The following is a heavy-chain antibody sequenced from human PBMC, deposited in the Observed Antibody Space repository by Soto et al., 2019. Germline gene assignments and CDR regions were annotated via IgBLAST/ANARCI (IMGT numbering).Heavy chain of an antibody. V-gene: IGHV4-30-2*01. CDR1: GGSISSGGYS. CDR2: IYHSGST. CDR3: AAGGGLPRYF. J-gene: IGHJ4*02. Sequence: QLQLQESGSGLVKPSQTLSLTCAVSGGSISSGGYSWSWIRQPPGKGLEWIGYIYHSGSTYYNPAPKCRATIAVDRFKDQFSLKMSSVTGADTAVDCCAAGGGLPRYFWGQGTLVTGSS. D-gene: IGHD1-26*01.